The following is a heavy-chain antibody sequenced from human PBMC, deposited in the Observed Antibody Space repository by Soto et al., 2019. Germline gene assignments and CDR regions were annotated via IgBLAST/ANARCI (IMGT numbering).Heavy chain of an antibody. J-gene: IGHJ3*02. D-gene: IGHD3-3*01. Sequence: SETLSLTCTVSGGSISSSSYYWGWIRQPPGKGLEWIGSIYYSGSTYYNPSLKSRVTISVDTSKNQFSLKLSSVTAADTAVYYCARCTIFGVVIINAFDIWGQGTRVTVSS. CDR2: IYYSGST. CDR1: GGSISSSSYY. CDR3: ARCTIFGVVIINAFDI. V-gene: IGHV4-39*01.